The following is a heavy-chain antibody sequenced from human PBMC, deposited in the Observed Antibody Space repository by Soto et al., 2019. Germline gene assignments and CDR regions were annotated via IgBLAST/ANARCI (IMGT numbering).Heavy chain of an antibody. J-gene: IGHJ4*02. CDR1: GGTFSSYA. Sequence: ASVKVSCKASGGTFSSYAISWVRQAPGQGLEWMGGIIPIFGTANYAQKFQGRVTITADESTSTAYMELSSLRSEDTAVYYCARDLGYGSGSYSGYWGQGTLVTVSS. CDR3: ARDLGYGSGSYSGY. CDR2: IIPIFGTA. D-gene: IGHD3-10*01. V-gene: IGHV1-69*13.